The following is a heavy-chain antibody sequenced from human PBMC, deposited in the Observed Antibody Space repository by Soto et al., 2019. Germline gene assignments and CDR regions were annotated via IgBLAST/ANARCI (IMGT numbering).Heavy chain of an antibody. CDR1: GDSISRGYH. J-gene: IGHJ5*02. Sequence: SETLSLTCAVSGDSISRGYHWAWIRQPPTKGLEWIASIYHSGTTYYNPSLTSRVTISVDTYQNQFSLKLRSVTAADSAVYYCARSLLTSSWYAGSWGQGILVTVSS. CDR2: IYHSGTT. V-gene: IGHV4-38-2*01. D-gene: IGHD6-13*01. CDR3: ARSLLTSSWYAGS.